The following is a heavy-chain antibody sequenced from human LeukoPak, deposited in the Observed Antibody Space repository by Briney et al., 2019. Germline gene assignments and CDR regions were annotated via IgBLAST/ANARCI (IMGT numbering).Heavy chain of an antibody. Sequence: GSLRLSCAASGFTFSDYYMSWIRQAPGKGLEWVGRIRSKTDGGTTDYASPVKGRFTISRDDSKTTLYLQMNSLKTEDTAVYYCTTDWWVSWGQGTLVTVSS. CDR1: GFTFSDYY. D-gene: IGHD2-8*02. J-gene: IGHJ5*02. CDR3: TTDWWVS. CDR2: IRSKTDGGTT. V-gene: IGHV3-15*01.